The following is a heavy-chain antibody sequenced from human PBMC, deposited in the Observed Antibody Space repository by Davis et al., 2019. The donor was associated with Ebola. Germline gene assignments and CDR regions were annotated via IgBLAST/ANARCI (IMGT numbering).Heavy chain of an antibody. CDR3: AKYKGGSYSHFDY. D-gene: IGHD1-26*01. CDR2: ISGSGGST. V-gene: IGHV3-23*01. Sequence: GESLKISCAASGFTFDDYAMSWVRQAPGKGLEWVSAISGSGGSTYYADSVKGRFTISRDNSKNTLYLQMNSLRAEDTAVYYCAKYKGGSYSHFDYWGQGTLVTVSS. CDR1: GFTFDDYA. J-gene: IGHJ4*02.